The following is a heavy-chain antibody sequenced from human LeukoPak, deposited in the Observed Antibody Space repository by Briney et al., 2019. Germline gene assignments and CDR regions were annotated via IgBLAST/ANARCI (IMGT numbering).Heavy chain of an antibody. Sequence: GGSLRLSCAASGFTFNNYAMNRVRQAPGKGLEWVSGISGFGGSTYYAPSVKGHLTISRDNFGNMLYLHLDSLRVEDTAIYYCARRSGSSWSSFDYWGQGALVTVSS. CDR3: ARRSGSSWSSFDY. D-gene: IGHD6-13*01. CDR2: ISGFGGST. CDR1: GFTFNNYA. V-gene: IGHV3-23*01. J-gene: IGHJ4*02.